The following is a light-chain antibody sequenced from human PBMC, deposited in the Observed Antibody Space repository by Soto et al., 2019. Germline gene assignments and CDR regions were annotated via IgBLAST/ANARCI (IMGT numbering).Light chain of an antibody. Sequence: QSALTQPRSVSGSPGQSVTISCTGTNSDVGNYNYVSWYQQHPDKAPNLIIFDVSRRPSGVPDRFSGSKSGNTASLTISGPRGEDEADYYCSSKEHGEMVVFGGGTKLTAL. CDR2: DVS. CDR1: NSDVGNYNY. CDR3: SSKEHGEMVV. J-gene: IGLJ2*01. V-gene: IGLV2-11*01.